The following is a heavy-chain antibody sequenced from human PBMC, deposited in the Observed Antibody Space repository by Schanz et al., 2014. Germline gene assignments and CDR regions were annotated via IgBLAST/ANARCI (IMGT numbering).Heavy chain of an antibody. CDR3: ARDGEAAAGCDY. CDR2: INPSGGST. CDR1: GYTFTSYY. D-gene: IGHD6-13*01. J-gene: IGHJ4*02. Sequence: QVQLVQSGAEVKKPGASVKVSCKASGYTFTSYYMHWVRQAPGQGLEWMGIINPSGGSTSYAQKFQGRVTMTRDTSTSTVYMELSSLRSEDTAVYYCARDGEAAAGCDYWGQGTLVTGSS. V-gene: IGHV1-46*03.